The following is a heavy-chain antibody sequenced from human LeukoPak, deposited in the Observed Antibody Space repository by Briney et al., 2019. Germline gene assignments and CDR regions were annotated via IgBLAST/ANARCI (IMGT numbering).Heavy chain of an antibody. CDR1: GASISSTAHY. CDR2: IYHSGSS. Sequence: SETLSLTCTVSGASISSTAHYWAWIRQSPGKGLEWIASIYHSGSSYYNPSLKSRVTISLDTSKRHFSLNLSSVTASVTANYYCARAPGYCSGTSCYLRFDPWGQGTLVTVSS. CDR3: ARAPGYCSGTSCYLRFDP. D-gene: IGHD2-2*03. V-gene: IGHV4-39*07. J-gene: IGHJ5*02.